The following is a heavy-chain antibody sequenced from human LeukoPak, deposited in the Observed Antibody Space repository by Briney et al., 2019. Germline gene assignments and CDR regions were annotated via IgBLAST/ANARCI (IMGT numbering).Heavy chain of an antibody. J-gene: IGHJ6*02. D-gene: IGHD6-6*01. V-gene: IGHV1-2*02. CDR2: INPNSGGT. CDR3: ARDLAVSIAARGYYGMDV. CDR1: GYTFTGYY. Sequence: ASVKVSCTASGYTFTGYYMHWVRQAPGQGLEWMGWINPNSGGTNYAQKFQGRVTMTRDTSISTAYMELSRLRSDDTAVYYCARDLAVSIAARGYYGMDVWGQGTTVTVSS.